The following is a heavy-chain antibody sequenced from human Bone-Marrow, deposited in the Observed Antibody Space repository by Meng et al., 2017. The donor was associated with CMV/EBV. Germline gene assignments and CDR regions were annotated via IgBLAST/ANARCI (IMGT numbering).Heavy chain of an antibody. CDR1: GLSFSDHY. J-gene: IGHJ5*02. CDR3: ARGIMMYGKIWFDP. Sequence: SGLSFSDHYMTWIRQAPGRGLECISYISGSGSTKFYADSVRGRFTISRDNTKNSLFLQMSSLRAEDTAVYHCARGIMMYGKIWFDPWGQGTLVTVSS. V-gene: IGHV3-11*01. D-gene: IGHD3/OR15-3a*01. CDR2: ISGSGSTK.